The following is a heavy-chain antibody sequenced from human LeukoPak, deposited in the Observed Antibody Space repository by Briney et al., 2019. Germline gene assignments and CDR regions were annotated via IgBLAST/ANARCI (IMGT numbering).Heavy chain of an antibody. V-gene: IGHV3-23*01. CDR3: ASPGGDYYDSSGYSTYYYYGMDV. CDR2: ISGSGGST. Sequence: PGGSLRLSCATSGFTFSSYAMSWVRQAPGKGLEWVSAISGSGGSTYYADSVKGRFTISRDNSKNTLYLQMNSLRAEDTAVYYCASPGGDYYDSSGYSTYYYYGMDVWGQGTTVTVSS. D-gene: IGHD3-22*01. CDR1: GFTFSSYA. J-gene: IGHJ6*02.